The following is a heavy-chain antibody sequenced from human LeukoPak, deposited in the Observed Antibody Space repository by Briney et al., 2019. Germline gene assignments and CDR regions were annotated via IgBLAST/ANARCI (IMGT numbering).Heavy chain of an antibody. J-gene: IGHJ4*02. CDR3: AKGPQGD. D-gene: IGHD3-16*01. CDR2: IDSGGGT. Sequence: GTSLRLSCAASGFTFRNYAMSWVRQAPGKGLEWVSAIDSGGGTYYANSVKGRFTISRDNSKNTLYLQLSSLRVEDTAVYYCAKGPQGDWGQGALVTVSS. V-gene: IGHV3-23*01. CDR1: GFTFRNYA.